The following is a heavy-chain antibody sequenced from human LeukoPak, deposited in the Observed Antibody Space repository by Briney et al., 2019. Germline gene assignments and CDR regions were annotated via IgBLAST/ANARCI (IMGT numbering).Heavy chain of an antibody. J-gene: IGHJ4*02. Sequence: PGGSLRLSCAASGFTVSSNYMSWVRQAPGKGLEWVSVIYSGGSTYYADSVKGRFTITRDNSKNTLYLQMNSLRAEDTAVYYCARVNSGPFDYWGQGTLVTVSS. D-gene: IGHD1-1*01. CDR2: IYSGGST. V-gene: IGHV3-53*01. CDR3: ARVNSGPFDY. CDR1: GFTVSSNY.